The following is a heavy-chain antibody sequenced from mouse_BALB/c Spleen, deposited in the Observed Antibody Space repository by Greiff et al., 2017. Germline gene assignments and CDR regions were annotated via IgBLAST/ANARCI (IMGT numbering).Heavy chain of an antibody. CDR1: GFTFSSFG. V-gene: IGHV5-17*02. J-gene: IGHJ3*01. Sequence: EVQLQESGGGLVQPGGSRKLSCAASGFTFSSFGMHWVRQAPEKGLEWVAYISSGSSTIYYADTVKGRFTISRDNPKNTLFLQMTSLRSEDTAMYYCARGIGYYVWFAYWGQGTLVTVSA. D-gene: IGHD2-3*01. CDR3: ARGIGYYVWFAY. CDR2: ISSGSSTI.